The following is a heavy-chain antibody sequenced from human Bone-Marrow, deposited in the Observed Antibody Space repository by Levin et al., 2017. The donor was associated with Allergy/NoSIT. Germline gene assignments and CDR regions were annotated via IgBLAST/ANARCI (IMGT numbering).Heavy chain of an antibody. Sequence: GESLKISCAASGFTFSSYSMNWVRQAPGKGLEWVSSISSSSSYIYYADSVKGRFTISRDNAKNSLYLQMNSLRAEDTAVYYCARGDTAMVPFDYWGQGTLVTVSS. J-gene: IGHJ4*02. D-gene: IGHD5-18*01. CDR1: GFTFSSYS. CDR2: ISSSSSYI. CDR3: ARGDTAMVPFDY. V-gene: IGHV3-21*01.